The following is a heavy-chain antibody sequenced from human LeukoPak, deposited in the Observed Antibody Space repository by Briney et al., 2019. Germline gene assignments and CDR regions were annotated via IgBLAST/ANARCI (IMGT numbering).Heavy chain of an antibody. CDR1: GFTFSSYG. Sequence: GRSLRLSCAASGFTFSSYGMHWVRQAPGKGLEWVAVIWYDGSNKYYADSVKGRFTISRDNSKNTLYLQMNSLRAEDTAVYYCARGDLGHSSGWFLDYWGQGILVTVSS. CDR3: ARGDLGHSSGWFLDY. V-gene: IGHV3-33*01. CDR2: IWYDGSNK. J-gene: IGHJ4*02. D-gene: IGHD6-19*01.